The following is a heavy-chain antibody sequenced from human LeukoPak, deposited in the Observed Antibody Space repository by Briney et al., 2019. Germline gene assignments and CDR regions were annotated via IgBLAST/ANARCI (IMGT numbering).Heavy chain of an antibody. Sequence: GGSLRLSCAASGFTFDDYAMHWARQAPGKGLEWVSGISWNSGSIGYADSVKGRFTISRDNAKNSLYLQMNSLRAEDTALYYCAKDVYSYGRFFDYWGQGTLVTVSS. D-gene: IGHD5-18*01. CDR2: ISWNSGSI. CDR3: AKDVYSYGRFFDY. CDR1: GFTFDDYA. V-gene: IGHV3-9*01. J-gene: IGHJ4*02.